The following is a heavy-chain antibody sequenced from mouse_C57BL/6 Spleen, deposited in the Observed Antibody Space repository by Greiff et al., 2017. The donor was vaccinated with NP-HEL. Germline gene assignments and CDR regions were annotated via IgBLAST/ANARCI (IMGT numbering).Heavy chain of an antibody. CDR1: GFTFSDYY. Sequence: DVKLVESEGGLVQPGSSMKLSCTASGFTFSDYYMAWVRQVPEKGLEWVANINYDGSSTYYLDSLKSRFIISRDNAKNILYLQMSSLKSEDTATYYCARDRMVYYYGSSYDYFDYWGQGTTLTVSS. V-gene: IGHV5-16*01. CDR2: INYDGSST. CDR3: ARDRMVYYYGSSYDYFDY. J-gene: IGHJ2*01. D-gene: IGHD1-1*01.